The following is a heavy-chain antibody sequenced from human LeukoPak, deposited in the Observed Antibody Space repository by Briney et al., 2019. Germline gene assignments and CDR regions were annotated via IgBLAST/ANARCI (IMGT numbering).Heavy chain of an antibody. D-gene: IGHD3-22*01. V-gene: IGHV4-30-4*01. CDR2: ISYSGNT. Sequence: SQTLSLTCTVSGGSISSGVYYWSWLRQPQGKGPEWIVYISYSGNTDYNPSLKSRVIIAIDTSKNQLSLRLSSVTAADTARYYCATGFYDSSGYSIPFDHWGQGTLVTASS. CDR1: GGSISSGVYY. CDR3: ATGFYDSSGYSIPFDH. J-gene: IGHJ4*02.